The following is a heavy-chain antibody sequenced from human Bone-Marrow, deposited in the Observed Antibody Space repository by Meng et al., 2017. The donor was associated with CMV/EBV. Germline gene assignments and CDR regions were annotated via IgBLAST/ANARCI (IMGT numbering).Heavy chain of an antibody. V-gene: IGHV3-21*01. CDR1: GFTFSSYS. Sequence: GESLKISCAASGFTFSSYSMNWVRQAPGKGLEWVSSISSSSSYIYYADSVKGRFTISRDNSKHTLYLQMNSLRAEDTAVYYCASGEPDYYYGMDVWGPGTPVTVSS. CDR3: ASGEPDYYYGMDV. CDR2: ISSSSSYI. J-gene: IGHJ6*02. D-gene: IGHD1-14*01.